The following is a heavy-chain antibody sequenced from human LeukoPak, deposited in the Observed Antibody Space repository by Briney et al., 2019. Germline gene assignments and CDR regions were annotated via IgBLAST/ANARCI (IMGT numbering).Heavy chain of an antibody. CDR1: GFTFSNYW. V-gene: IGHV3-74*01. J-gene: IGHJ4*02. CDR2: IKSDGGST. D-gene: IGHD4-23*01. CDR3: LRGRPHGNDY. Sequence: GGSLRLSCAASGFTFSNYWMHWVRQAPGEALMWVSRIKSDGGSTTYADSVKGRFTISRDNAKNTLYLQMNSLRAEDTAVYYCLRGRPHGNDYWGQGTLVTVSS.